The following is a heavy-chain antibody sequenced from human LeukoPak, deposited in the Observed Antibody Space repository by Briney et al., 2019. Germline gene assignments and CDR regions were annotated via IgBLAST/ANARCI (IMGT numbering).Heavy chain of an antibody. CDR1: GDSISNSVYY. Sequence: SETLSLTCTVSGDSISNSVYYWSWIRQHPGKGLEWIGHIHHSGSAYYSPTLKSRLTISVDTAKNQFSLQMSSVTVADTAVYYCARVRDSFDYWGQGTLVTVSS. CDR2: IHHSGSA. J-gene: IGHJ4*02. CDR3: ARVRDSFDY. V-gene: IGHV4-31*02.